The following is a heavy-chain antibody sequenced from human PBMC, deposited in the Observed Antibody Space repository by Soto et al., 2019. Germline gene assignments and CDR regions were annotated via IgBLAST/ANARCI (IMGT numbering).Heavy chain of an antibody. D-gene: IGHD2-2*01. CDR2: IKFDGSEN. V-gene: IGHV3-7*03. CDR3: VKDGGYCSSSTCYSPRNHYFDS. Sequence: GGSLRLSCEASGFTFSDYWMSWVRQAPGKGPEWVANIKFDGSENQYVDSVRGRFTISRDNSRNSLFLQMNSLRAGDTAVYYCVKDGGYCSSSTCYSPRNHYFDSWGQGTLVTVSS. CDR1: GFTFSDYW. J-gene: IGHJ4*02.